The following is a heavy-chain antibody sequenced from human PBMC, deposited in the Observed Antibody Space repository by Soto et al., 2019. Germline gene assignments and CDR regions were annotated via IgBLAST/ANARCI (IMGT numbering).Heavy chain of an antibody. V-gene: IGHV3-48*03. J-gene: IGHJ6*02. CDR2: ISSSGSTI. D-gene: IGHD6-6*01. CDR1: GFTFSSYE. Sequence: GGSLRLSCAASGFTFSSYEMTWVRQAPGKGLEWVSYISSSGSTIYYADSVKGRFTISRDNAKNSLYLQMNSLRAEDTAVYYCARDGSIAGRSTYYYYGMDVWGQGTTVTVSS. CDR3: ARDGSIAGRSTYYYYGMDV.